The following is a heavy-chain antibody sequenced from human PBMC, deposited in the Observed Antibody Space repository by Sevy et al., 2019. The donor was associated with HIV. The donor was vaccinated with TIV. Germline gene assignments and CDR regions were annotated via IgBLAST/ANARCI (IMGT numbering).Heavy chain of an antibody. V-gene: IGHV3-23*01. CDR3: ARSGPSRYSSLWYGGH. CDR2: INGIANKT. Sequence: GGSLRLSCTASGFAFDNFPMSWVRQTPGKGLEWVTLINGIANKTHYADSVKGRFTISRDNSRNTLFLQMSTLRGDDSAVYFCARSGPSRYSSLWYGGHWGQGTLVTVSS. J-gene: IGHJ4*02. D-gene: IGHD6-19*01. CDR1: GFAFDNFP.